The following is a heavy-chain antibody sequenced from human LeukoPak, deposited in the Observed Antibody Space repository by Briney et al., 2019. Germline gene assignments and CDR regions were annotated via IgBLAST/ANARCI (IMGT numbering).Heavy chain of an antibody. CDR1: GFTFSSYA. CDR2: ISGSGGST. Sequence: GGSLRLSCAASGFTFSSYAMSWVRQAPGKGLEWVSAISGSGGSTYYADSVKGRFTISRDNSKNTLYLQMNSLRAEDTAVYYCAKGDSSGYYYPNRFDPWGQGTLVTVSS. CDR3: AKGDSSGYYYPNRFDP. J-gene: IGHJ5*02. D-gene: IGHD3-22*01. V-gene: IGHV3-23*01.